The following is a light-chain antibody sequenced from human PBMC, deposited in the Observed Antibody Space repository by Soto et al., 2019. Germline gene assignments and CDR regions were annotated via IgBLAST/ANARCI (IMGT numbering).Light chain of an antibody. V-gene: IGKV3-20*01. CDR1: PSVSSSY. J-gene: IGKJ4*01. Sequence: EIVLTQSPGTLSLSPGERATLSCRASPSVSSSYLAWYQQKPGQAPRLLIYGASSRATGIPDRFSGSGSGTDFTLTISRLEPDDFAVHYCQQYGSSPLTFGGGTKVDIK. CDR3: QQYGSSPLT. CDR2: GAS.